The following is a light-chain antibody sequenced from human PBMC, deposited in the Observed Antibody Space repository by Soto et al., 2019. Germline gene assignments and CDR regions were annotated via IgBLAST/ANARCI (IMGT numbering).Light chain of an antibody. J-gene: IGKJ1*01. Sequence: DIVMTQSPDSLAVSLGERATINCKSSQSVFYSSNNKNYLAWYQQKPGQPPKLLIYWASTRESGVPDRFSGSGSGKDFMLTVSSLQAEDVAVYYCQQYYRPWTFGQGTKVEIK. CDR2: WAS. CDR3: QQYYRPWT. CDR1: QSVFYSSNNKNY. V-gene: IGKV4-1*01.